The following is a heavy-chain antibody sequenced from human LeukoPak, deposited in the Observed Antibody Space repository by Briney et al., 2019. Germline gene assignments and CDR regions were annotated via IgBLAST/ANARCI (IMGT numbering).Heavy chain of an antibody. J-gene: IGHJ6*02. D-gene: IGHD2-21*02. CDR1: GFTFSSYE. Sequence: GGSLRLSCAASGFTFSSYEMNWVRQAPGKGLEWVSYISSSGSTIYYADSVKGRSTISRDNAKNSLYLQMNSLRAEDTAVYYCARDDAYCGGDCYPDYYYGMDVWGQGTTVTVSS. CDR2: ISSSGSTI. V-gene: IGHV3-48*03. CDR3: ARDDAYCGGDCYPDYYYGMDV.